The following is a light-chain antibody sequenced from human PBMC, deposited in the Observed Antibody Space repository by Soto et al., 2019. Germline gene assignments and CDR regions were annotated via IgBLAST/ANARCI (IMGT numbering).Light chain of an antibody. CDR2: GAS. Sequence: ILMTQSPATLSVFPGERATLSCRASQTVSINLAWYQQKPGQAPRLLIYGASTGATDIPARFSGSGSGTEFTLTISSLQSEDIAFYYCLQYNTFPHTFGQGTKLEI. CDR3: LQYNTFPHT. J-gene: IGKJ2*01. CDR1: QTVSIN. V-gene: IGKV3-15*01.